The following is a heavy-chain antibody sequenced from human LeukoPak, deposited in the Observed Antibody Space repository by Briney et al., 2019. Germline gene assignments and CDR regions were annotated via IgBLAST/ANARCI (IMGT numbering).Heavy chain of an antibody. CDR1: GGSISSYC. J-gene: IGHJ5*02. D-gene: IGHD6-13*01. V-gene: IGHV4-59*01. Sequence: SETLSLTCTVSGGSISSYCWSWIRQPPGKGLEWIGYIYYSGSANYNPSLKSRVTISVDTSKNQFSLKLSSVTAADTAVYYCARGSIAAAEGSHWFDPWGQGTLVTVSS. CDR3: ARGSIAAAEGSHWFDP. CDR2: IYYSGSA.